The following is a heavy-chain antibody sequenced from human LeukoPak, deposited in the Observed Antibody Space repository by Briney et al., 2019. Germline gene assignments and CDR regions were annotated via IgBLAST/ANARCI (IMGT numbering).Heavy chain of an antibody. CDR3: ARIARKLLPEDY. D-gene: IGHD2-15*01. Sequence: SVKVSCKASGGTFSSYAISWVRQAPRQGLEWMGRIIPIFGTANYAQKFQGRVTITADKSTSTAYMELSSLRSEDTAVYYCARIARKLLPEDYWGQGTLVTVSS. J-gene: IGHJ4*02. CDR2: IIPIFGTA. CDR1: GGTFSSYA. V-gene: IGHV1-69*06.